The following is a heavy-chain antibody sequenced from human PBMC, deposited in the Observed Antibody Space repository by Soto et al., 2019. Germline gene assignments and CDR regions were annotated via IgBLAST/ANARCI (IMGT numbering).Heavy chain of an antibody. CDR1: GGSISSGGYY. J-gene: IGHJ5*02. V-gene: IGHV4-31*03. Sequence: QVQLQESGPGLVKPSQTLSLTCTVSGGSISSGGYYWSWIRQHPGKGLEWIGYIYYSGSTYYNPSLKSRVTISVGTAKNPLSLQLSSVTAADTAVYYCAREGRHGSGSNSDGFDPWGQGTLVTVSS. CDR2: IYYSGST. CDR3: AREGRHGSGSNSDGFDP. D-gene: IGHD3-10*01.